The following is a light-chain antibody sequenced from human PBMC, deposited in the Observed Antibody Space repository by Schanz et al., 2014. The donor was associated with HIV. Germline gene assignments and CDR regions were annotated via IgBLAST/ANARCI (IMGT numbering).Light chain of an antibody. CDR1: SSDVGNYNY. J-gene: IGLJ3*02. CDR2: DVS. V-gene: IGLV2-14*03. Sequence: QSVLTQPASVSGSPGQSITISCTGTSSDVGNYNYVSWYQQLPGKVPKLMIYDVSNRASGVSNRFSGSKSGNTASLTISGLQAEDETDYYCTSYTSSTWVFGGGTKVTVL. CDR3: TSYTSSTWV.